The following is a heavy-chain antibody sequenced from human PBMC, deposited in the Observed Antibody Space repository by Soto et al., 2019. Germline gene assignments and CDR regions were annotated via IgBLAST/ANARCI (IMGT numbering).Heavy chain of an antibody. CDR3: ARCSRDYLSAYLYYYGMDV. V-gene: IGHV1-69*01. CDR2: IIPIFGTA. CDR1: GGTFSSYA. D-gene: IGHD5-12*01. Sequence: QVQLVQSGAEVKKPGSSVKVSCKASGGTFSSYAISWVRQAPGQGLEWMGGIIPIFGTANYAQKFQGRVTIPADESTSTAYMELSSLRSEDTAVYYCARCSRDYLSAYLYYYGMDVWGQGTTVTVSS. J-gene: IGHJ6*02.